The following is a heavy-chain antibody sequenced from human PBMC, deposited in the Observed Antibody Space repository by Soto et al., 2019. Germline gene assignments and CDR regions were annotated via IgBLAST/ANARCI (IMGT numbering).Heavy chain of an antibody. V-gene: IGHV1-46*01. CDR2: ISPYDGSK. Sequence: QVQLVQSGAEVKKPGASVKVSCKASGFTFTNYFFHWVQQAPRQGLEWVGIISPYDGSKNYQQSLQGRITMTSDTSTSTVYMELRSLRSEDTAVYFCARGDGRGSTGFHYYYGMDVWGHGTMITVSS. D-gene: IGHD1-26*01. CDR3: ARGDGRGSTGFHYYYGMDV. J-gene: IGHJ6*02. CDR1: GFTFTNYF.